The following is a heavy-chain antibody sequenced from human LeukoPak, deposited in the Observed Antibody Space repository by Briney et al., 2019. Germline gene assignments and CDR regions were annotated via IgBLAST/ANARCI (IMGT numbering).Heavy chain of an antibody. CDR3: ARDSGYRYCSGGSCYFPYYYGMDV. Sequence: SVKVSCKASGGTFSSYAISWVRQAPGQGLEWMGGIIPIFGTANYAQKFQGRVTIAADESTSTAYMELSSLRSEDTAVYYCARDSGYRYCSGGSCYFPYYYGMDVWGQGTTVTVSS. CDR1: GGTFSSYA. V-gene: IGHV1-69*13. D-gene: IGHD2-15*01. CDR2: IIPIFGTA. J-gene: IGHJ6*02.